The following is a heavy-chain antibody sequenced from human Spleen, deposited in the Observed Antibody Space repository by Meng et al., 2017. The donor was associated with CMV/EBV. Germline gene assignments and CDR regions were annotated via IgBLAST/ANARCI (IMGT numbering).Heavy chain of an antibody. D-gene: IGHD4-17*01. J-gene: IGHJ4*02. CDR1: GFTFSSYA. CDR2: IIGSGCTT. Sequence: GGSLRLSCAASGFTFSSYAMNWVRQAPGKGLEWVSDIIGSGCTTYYAGSVKGRFTISRDNSKNTLYLQMNSLRAEDTAVYYCARGAHDYGDQGDYWGQGTLVTVSS. V-gene: IGHV3-23*01. CDR3: ARGAHDYGDQGDY.